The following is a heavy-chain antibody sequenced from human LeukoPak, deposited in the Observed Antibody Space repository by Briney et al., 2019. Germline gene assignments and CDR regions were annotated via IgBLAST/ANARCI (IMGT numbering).Heavy chain of an antibody. CDR1: GFTFSSYA. J-gene: IGHJ4*02. V-gene: IGHV3-30*04. Sequence: GGSLRLSCAASGFTFSSYAMHWVRQAPGKGLEWVAVISYDGSNKYYADSVKGRFTISRDNSKNTLYLQMNSLRAEDTAVYYCAKDRDWELWYYFDYWGQGTLVTVSS. CDR2: ISYDGSNK. D-gene: IGHD1-26*01. CDR3: AKDRDWELWYYFDY.